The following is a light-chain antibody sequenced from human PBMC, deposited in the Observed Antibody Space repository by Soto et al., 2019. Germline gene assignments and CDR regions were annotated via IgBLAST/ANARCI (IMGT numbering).Light chain of an antibody. CDR1: QSVSSSF. CDR2: GAS. Sequence: EIVLRQSPGTLSLSPGERATLSCRASQSVSSSFLAWYQQKPGQAPRLLINGASSRATGIPDRFSGSGSGTDCTLTISRLEPEDFAVYYCQQYDSSPWTFGQGTKVEIK. CDR3: QQYDSSPWT. J-gene: IGKJ1*01. V-gene: IGKV3-20*01.